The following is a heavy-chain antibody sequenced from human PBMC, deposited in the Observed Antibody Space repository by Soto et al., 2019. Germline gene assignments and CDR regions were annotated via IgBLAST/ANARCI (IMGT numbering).Heavy chain of an antibody. V-gene: IGHV3-30*03. CDR2: ISHDGSNK. J-gene: IGHJ6*02. Sequence: QVQLVESGGGVVQPGRSLRLSCAASGFFFSSYTMHWVRQAQGKGLEWVAAISHDGSNKYDADSVKGRFIISRDNSKNTLYLQRNSLRAEERAVYYCARDRGGSGEGYKLHYYLYAMDVWGQGTTVTVCS. D-gene: IGHD3-16*01. CDR1: GFFFSSYT. CDR3: ARDRGGSGEGYKLHYYLYAMDV.